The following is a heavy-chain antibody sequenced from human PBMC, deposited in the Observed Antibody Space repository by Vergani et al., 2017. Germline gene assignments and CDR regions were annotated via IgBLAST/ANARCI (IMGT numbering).Heavy chain of an antibody. D-gene: IGHD5-12*01. CDR3: AGAPRYTVALDY. CDR2: IYYSGST. CDR1: GGSISSSSYY. V-gene: IGHV4-39*07. Sequence: QLQLQESGPGLVKPSETLSLTCTVSGGSISSSSYYWGWIRQPPGKGLEWIGSIYYSGSTNYNPSLKSRVTISVDTSKNQFSLKLSSVTAADTAVYYCAGAPRYTVALDYWGQGTLVTVSS. J-gene: IGHJ4*02.